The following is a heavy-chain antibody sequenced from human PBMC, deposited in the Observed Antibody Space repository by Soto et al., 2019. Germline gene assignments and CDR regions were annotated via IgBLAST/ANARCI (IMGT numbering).Heavy chain of an antibody. J-gene: IGHJ4*02. CDR1: GFTFSSYW. Sequence: GGSLRLSCAASGFTFSSYWMHWVRQAPGKGLVWVSRINSDGSSTYYADSVKGRFSLSRDNAKNTLYLQMNSLRAEDTAVYYCATSPINYRYYFDYGGQETLVTVSS. CDR2: INSDGSST. CDR3: ATSPINYRYYFDY. V-gene: IGHV3-74*01. D-gene: IGHD3-10*01.